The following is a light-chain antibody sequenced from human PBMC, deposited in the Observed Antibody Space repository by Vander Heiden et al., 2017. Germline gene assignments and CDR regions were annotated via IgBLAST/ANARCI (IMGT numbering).Light chain of an antibody. V-gene: IGLV2-23*02. Sequence: QSALPQPASVSESPGQSITISCTGTSSDGWSYNLVSWYQQNPGKAPKHMIYEVSKRPSGVANRFVGSKSGNTACLTNSGLQAEEEADYYCCSYAGSSTSVVFGGGTKLTVL. CDR2: EVS. CDR1: SSDGWSYNL. J-gene: IGLJ2*01. CDR3: CSYAGSSTSVV.